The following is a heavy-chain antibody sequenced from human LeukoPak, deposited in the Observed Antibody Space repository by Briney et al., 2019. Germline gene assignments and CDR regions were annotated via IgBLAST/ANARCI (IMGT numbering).Heavy chain of an antibody. CDR1: GGSFSGYY. CDR3: ARGLGDIVVVVAAPDAFDI. J-gene: IGHJ3*02. Sequence: SETLSLTCAVYGGSFSGYYWSWIRQPPGKGLEWIGEINHSGSTNYNPSLKSRVTISVDTSKNQFSLKLSSVTAADTAVYYCARGLGDIVVVVAAPDAFDIWGQGTMVTVSS. D-gene: IGHD2-15*01. V-gene: IGHV4-34*01. CDR2: INHSGST.